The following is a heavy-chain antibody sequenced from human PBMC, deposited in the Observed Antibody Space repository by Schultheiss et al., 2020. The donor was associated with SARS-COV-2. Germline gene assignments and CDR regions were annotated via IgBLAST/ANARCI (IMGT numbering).Heavy chain of an antibody. CDR2: IYYSGST. Sequence: SETLSLTCTVSGGSISSGDYYWSWIRQPPGKGLEWIGYIYYSGSTYYNPSLKSRVTISVDTSKNQFSLKLSSVTAADTAVYYCARGYCSGGSCSDFDYWGQGTLVTVSS. D-gene: IGHD2-15*01. V-gene: IGHV4-30-4*02. J-gene: IGHJ4*02. CDR1: GGSISSGDYY. CDR3: ARGYCSGGSCSDFDY.